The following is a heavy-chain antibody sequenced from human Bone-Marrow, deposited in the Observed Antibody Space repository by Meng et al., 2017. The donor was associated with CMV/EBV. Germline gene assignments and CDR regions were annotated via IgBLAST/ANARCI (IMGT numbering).Heavy chain of an antibody. CDR3: AKDTRAYYYDSSGPAGAFDI. J-gene: IGHJ3*02. V-gene: IGHV3-9*03. Sequence: SLKISCAASGFTFDDYAMHWVRQAPGKGLEWVSGISWNSGSIGYADSVKGRFTISRDNAKNSLYLQMNSLRAEDMALYYCAKDTRAYYYDSSGPAGAFDIWGQGTMVTGSS. CDR2: ISWNSGSI. D-gene: IGHD3-22*01. CDR1: GFTFDDYA.